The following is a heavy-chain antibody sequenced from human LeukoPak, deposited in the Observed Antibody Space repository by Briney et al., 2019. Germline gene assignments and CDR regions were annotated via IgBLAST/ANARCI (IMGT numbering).Heavy chain of an antibody. J-gene: IGHJ3*02. Sequence: PGGSLRLSCAASGYTFSSYAMSWVRQAPGKGLEWVSAISGSGGSTYYAQSVKGRVTISRDNSKNTLYLEMSSLRAEDTALYYCAKPLRQTCYSDSSGLYDAFDIWGQGTMVTVSS. CDR3: AKPLRQTCYSDSSGLYDAFDI. D-gene: IGHD3-22*01. CDR1: GYTFSSYA. CDR2: ISGSGGST. V-gene: IGHV3-23*01.